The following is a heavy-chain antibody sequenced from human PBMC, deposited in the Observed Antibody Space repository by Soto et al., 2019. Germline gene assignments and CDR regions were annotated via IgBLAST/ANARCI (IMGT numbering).Heavy chain of an antibody. J-gene: IGHJ4*02. CDR3: ARGGTSTVVPNDY. CDR2: INAGYGNT. V-gene: IGHV1-3*01. D-gene: IGHD1-7*01. CDR1: GYTFTTYA. Sequence: QVQLVQSGAEVKKPGASVKVSCKASGYTFTTYAVHWVRQAPGQRLEWMGWINAGYGNTKYSQKFQDRVTITRDTSESTAYIELSSLRSEDTAVYYCARGGTSTVVPNDYWGQGTLVTVSS.